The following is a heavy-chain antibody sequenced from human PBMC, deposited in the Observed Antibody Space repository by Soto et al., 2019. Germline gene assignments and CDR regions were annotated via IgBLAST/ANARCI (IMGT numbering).Heavy chain of an antibody. CDR2: IDKVGTDS. V-gene: IGHV3-74*01. Sequence: EVQLVESGGGLVQPGGSLRLSCAAXEXTFSXRXVXWVRQAPGKGLVWVSGIDKVGTDSTYADSVKGRFTSSRDNAKNTVYLQMNSLRVEDTAVYYCARGWFGPDVWGKGTTVTVSS. CDR1: EXTFSXRX. CDR3: ARGWFGPDV. J-gene: IGHJ6*03. D-gene: IGHD3-10*01.